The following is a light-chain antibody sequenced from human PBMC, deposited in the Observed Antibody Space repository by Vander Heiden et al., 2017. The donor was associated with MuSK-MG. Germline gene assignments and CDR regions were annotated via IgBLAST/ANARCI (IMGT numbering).Light chain of an antibody. CDR3: AAWDDSLSGLV. Sequence: QSVLTQPPSASGTPGQRVTISCSGSSSNIGSNYVYWYQQLPGTAPKLLIYRNNQRPSGVPDRFSGSKSGTSASLDISGLRSEDEADDYCAAWDDSLSGLVFGGGTKLTVL. V-gene: IGLV1-47*01. CDR2: RNN. J-gene: IGLJ2*01. CDR1: SSNIGSNY.